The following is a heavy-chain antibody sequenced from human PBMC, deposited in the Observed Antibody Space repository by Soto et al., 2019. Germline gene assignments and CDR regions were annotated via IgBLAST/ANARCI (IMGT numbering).Heavy chain of an antibody. CDR1: GDSVNNYY. CDR3: ARLRSAGGVRGVIYWFDP. Sequence: QVQLQESGPGLVKPSETLSLTCTVSGDSVNNYYWIWIRQPPGKGLEYMGHFYVGGSTNYNPSLKSRLTLSLDTSKNQLSLKLNSVTAADTAIYYCARLRSAGGVRGVIYWFDPWGQGILVSVSS. D-gene: IGHD3-10*01. V-gene: IGHV4-4*08. CDR2: FYVGGST. J-gene: IGHJ5*02.